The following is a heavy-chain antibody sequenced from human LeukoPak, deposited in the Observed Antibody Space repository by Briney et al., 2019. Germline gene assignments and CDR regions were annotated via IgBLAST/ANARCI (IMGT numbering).Heavy chain of an antibody. Sequence: PGGSLRLSCAASGFTFSSYGMHWVRQAPGKGLEWVAFIRYDGSNKYYADSVKGRFTISRDNSKNTLYLQMNSLRAEDTAVYYCAKGLTNWNPFYFDYWGQGTLVTVSS. CDR3: AKGLTNWNPFYFDY. J-gene: IGHJ4*02. V-gene: IGHV3-30*02. D-gene: IGHD1-1*01. CDR2: IRYDGSNK. CDR1: GFTFSSYG.